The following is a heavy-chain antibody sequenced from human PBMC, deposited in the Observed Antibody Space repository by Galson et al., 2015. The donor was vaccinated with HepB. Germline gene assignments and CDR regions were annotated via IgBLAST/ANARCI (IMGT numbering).Heavy chain of an antibody. CDR2: ISAYNGNT. Sequence: SVKVSCKASGYTFTSYGISWVRQAPGQGLEWMGWISAYNGNTNYAQKLQGRVTMTTDTSTSTAYMELRSLRSDDTAVYYCAREGPSRPSWGKRPFDYWGQGTLVTVSS. J-gene: IGHJ4*02. D-gene: IGHD3-16*01. CDR1: GYTFTSYG. CDR3: AREGPSRPSWGKRPFDY. V-gene: IGHV1-18*04.